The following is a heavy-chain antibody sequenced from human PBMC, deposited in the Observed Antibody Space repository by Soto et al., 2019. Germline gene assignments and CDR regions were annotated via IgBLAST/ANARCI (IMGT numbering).Heavy chain of an antibody. J-gene: IGHJ4*02. CDR2: IDYTGVT. CDR1: GGSIYRSGYY. CDR3: GKVLVGATGHTDSDS. V-gene: IGHV4-39*01. D-gene: IGHD2-15*01. Sequence: SETLSLTRTVFGGSIYRSGYYWGWIRQPPGRGLEWIGNIDYTGVTYSNPSLKCRVTISRATSKNQFSLKLTSVTAADTALYYCGKVLVGATGHTDSDSWGPGTLVTVSS.